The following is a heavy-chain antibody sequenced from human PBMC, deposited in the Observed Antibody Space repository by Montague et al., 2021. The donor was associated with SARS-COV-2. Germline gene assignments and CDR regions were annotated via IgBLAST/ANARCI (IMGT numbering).Heavy chain of an antibody. CDR1: GGSISSSSYY. D-gene: IGHD6-13*01. CDR3: ARNLKVSYYRAAAGAQDY. Sequence: SETLSLTCTVSGGSISSSSYYWGWIRQPPGKGLECVGSIYYSGSTYYNPSLKRRVTISVDTSKNQFSLKLSSVTAADTAVYYCARNLKVSYYRAAAGAQDYWGQGTLVTVSS. J-gene: IGHJ4*02. CDR2: IYYSGST. V-gene: IGHV4-39*01.